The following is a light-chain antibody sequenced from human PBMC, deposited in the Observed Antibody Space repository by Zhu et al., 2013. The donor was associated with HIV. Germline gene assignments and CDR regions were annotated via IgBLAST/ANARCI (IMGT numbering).Light chain of an antibody. V-gene: IGKV3-20*01. CDR2: GAS. CDR3: HQYGSLGT. Sequence: EIVMTQSPGTLSLSPGDRVTLSCRASRDLKSNLAWYQQKPGQGPRLLIYGASSRATGIPDRFSGGGSGTDFTLIINRLEPEDSGVYYCHQYGSLGTFGQGTKVEIK. CDR1: RDLKSN. J-gene: IGKJ1*01.